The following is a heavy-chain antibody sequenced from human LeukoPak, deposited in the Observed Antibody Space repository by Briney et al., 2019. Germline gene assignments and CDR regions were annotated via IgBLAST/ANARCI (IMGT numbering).Heavy chain of an antibody. Sequence: GGSLRLSCAASGFTFSSYTMNWVRQAPGKGLEWVSYISSSSSTIYYADSVKGRFTISRDNAKKSLYMQMNSLRAEDTAVYYCVRVGGAFDLWGQGTRVSVSS. CDR1: GFTFSSYT. D-gene: IGHD3-16*01. CDR2: ISSSSSTI. V-gene: IGHV3-48*01. CDR3: VRVGGAFDL. J-gene: IGHJ3*01.